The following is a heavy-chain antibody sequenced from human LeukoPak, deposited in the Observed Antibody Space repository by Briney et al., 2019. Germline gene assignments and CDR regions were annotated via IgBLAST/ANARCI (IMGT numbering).Heavy chain of an antibody. CDR2: INPNSGGT. CDR3: ARDKWFGDYYMDV. J-gene: IGHJ6*03. Sequence: GASVKVSCKASGYTFTGYYMHWVRQPPAQGLEWMGWINPNSGGTNYAQKFQGRVTMTRDTSISTAYMELSRLRSDDTAVYYCARDKWFGDYYMDVWGKGTTVTVSS. CDR1: GYTFTGYY. D-gene: IGHD3-10*01. V-gene: IGHV1-2*02.